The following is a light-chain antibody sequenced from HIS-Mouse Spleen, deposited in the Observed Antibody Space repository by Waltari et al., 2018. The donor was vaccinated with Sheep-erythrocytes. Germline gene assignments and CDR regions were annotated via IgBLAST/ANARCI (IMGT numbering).Light chain of an antibody. J-gene: IGLJ1*01. Sequence: QSALTQPRSVSGSPGQSVTISCTGTSSEVGGYNYVSCYQHHPGKAPNLMIYDVSKRPSGVPDRFSGSKSGNTASLTISGLQAEDEADYYCCSYAGSYNHVFATGTKVTVL. CDR2: DVS. CDR3: CSYAGSYNHV. V-gene: IGLV2-11*01. CDR1: SSEVGGYNY.